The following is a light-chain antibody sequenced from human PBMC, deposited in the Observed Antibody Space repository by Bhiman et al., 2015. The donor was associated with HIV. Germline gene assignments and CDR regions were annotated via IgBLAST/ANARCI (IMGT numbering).Light chain of an antibody. CDR3: GTWDASLTTVV. V-gene: IGLV1-51*01. J-gene: IGLJ2*01. CDR2: DNN. Sequence: QSVLTQPPSVSAAPGQKVTISCSGSRSNIGNNYVSWYQQFPGTAPKLLIYDNNQRPSGIPDRFSGSKSGTSATLGITGLQTGDEADYYCGTWDASLTTVVFGGGTKLTVL. CDR1: RSNIGNNY.